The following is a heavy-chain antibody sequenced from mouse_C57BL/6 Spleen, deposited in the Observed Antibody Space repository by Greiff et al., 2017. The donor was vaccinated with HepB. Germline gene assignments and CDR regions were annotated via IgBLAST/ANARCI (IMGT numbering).Heavy chain of an antibody. J-gene: IGHJ2*01. CDR1: GYTFTSYW. V-gene: IGHV1-64*01. Sequence: VQLQQSGAELVKPGASVKLSCKASGYTFTSYWMHWVKQRPGQGLEWIGMIHPNSGSTNYNEKFKSKATLTVDTSSSTAYMQLSSLTSEDSAVYYCASELGPHFDYWGQGTTLTVSS. CDR2: IHPNSGST. D-gene: IGHD4-1*01. CDR3: ASELGPHFDY.